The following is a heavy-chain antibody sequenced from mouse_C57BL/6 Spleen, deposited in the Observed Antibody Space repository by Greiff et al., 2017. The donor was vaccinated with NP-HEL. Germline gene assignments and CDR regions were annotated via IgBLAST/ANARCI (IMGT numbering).Heavy chain of an antibody. D-gene: IGHD1-1*02. CDR3: ARGGGKKTWFAY. J-gene: IGHJ3*01. CDR2: IYPGDGDT. Sequence: VQLQQSGAELVKPGASVKISCKASGYAFSSYWMNWVKQRPGKGLEWIGQIYPGDGDTNSNGKLKGKATLTADKSSSTAYMQISRLTSEDSAVYCCARGGGKKTWFAYWGQWTLVTVSA. CDR1: GYAFSSYW. V-gene: IGHV1-80*01.